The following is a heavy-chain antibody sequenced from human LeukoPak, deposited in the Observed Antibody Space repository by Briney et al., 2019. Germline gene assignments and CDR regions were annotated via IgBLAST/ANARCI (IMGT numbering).Heavy chain of an antibody. Sequence: GGSLRLSCAASGFTFSSNYMSWVRQAPGKGLAWVSVIYSGGSTYYADSVKGRFTISRDNSKNTLYLQMNSLRAEDTAVYYCAESRFYYYGMDVWGQGTTVTVSS. CDR3: AESRFYYYGMDV. CDR1: GFTFSSNY. J-gene: IGHJ6*02. V-gene: IGHV3-53*01. CDR2: IYSGGST.